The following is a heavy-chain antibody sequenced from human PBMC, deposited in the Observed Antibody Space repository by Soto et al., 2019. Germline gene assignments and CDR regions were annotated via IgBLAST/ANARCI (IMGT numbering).Heavy chain of an antibody. J-gene: IGHJ5*02. V-gene: IGHV2-26*01. Sequence: QVTLKESGPVLVKPTETLTLTCTVSGFSLTNPRMSVGWIRQPPGKALEWLAHIFSTDAKSYSTSLESRLTISKDTSKSQVVLTMINMYPGDTATYYCARMTDLHWFDPRGQGTLVTVSS. CDR2: IFSTDAK. CDR3: ARMTDLHWFDP. CDR1: GFSLTNPRMS. D-gene: IGHD2-21*02.